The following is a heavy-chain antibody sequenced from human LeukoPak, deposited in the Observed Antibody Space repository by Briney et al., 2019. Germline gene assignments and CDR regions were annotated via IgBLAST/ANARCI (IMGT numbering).Heavy chain of an antibody. D-gene: IGHD6-13*01. CDR3: ARDVGSSWYWSYYMDV. CDR2: ISSSSSYI. CDR1: GFTFSSYE. Sequence: GGSLRLSCAASGFTFSSYEMNWVRQAPGKGLEWVSSISSSSSYIYYADSVKGRFTISRDNAKNSLYLQMNSLRAEDTAVYYCARDVGSSWYWSYYMDVWGKGTTVTISS. V-gene: IGHV3-21*01. J-gene: IGHJ6*03.